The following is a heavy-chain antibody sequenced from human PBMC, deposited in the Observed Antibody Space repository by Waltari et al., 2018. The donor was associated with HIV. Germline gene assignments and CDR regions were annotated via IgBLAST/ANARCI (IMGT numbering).Heavy chain of an antibody. CDR1: GGSISSNNW. Sequence: VQLRESGPGLVEPSGTLSLICVVSGGSISSNNWWTWVRQAPGKGLEWIGEIFHSGDTNYNPALKSRVNISVDKSKNHFSLKLTSVTAADTAVFYCARKPGRVADTAAYSYYYGLDVWGLGTTVTVSS. CDR3: ARKPGRVADTAAYSYYYGLDV. CDR2: IFHSGDT. D-gene: IGHD6-19*01. V-gene: IGHV4-4*02. J-gene: IGHJ6*02.